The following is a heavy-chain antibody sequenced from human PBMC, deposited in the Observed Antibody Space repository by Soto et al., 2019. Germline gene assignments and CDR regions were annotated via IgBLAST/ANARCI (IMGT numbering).Heavy chain of an antibody. Sequence: QVHLVQSGTEVKEPGASVKVSCNASASTFTGYTINWVRQAPGQGLEWRGWISTFNGNTKYAGYFEGRVTMTTDTSTTTAYMELTSLTFDDTAVYFCARGTVTSGRWFGPWGQGTLVSVSS. D-gene: IGHD4-17*01. CDR2: ISTFNGNT. CDR3: ARGTVTSGRWFGP. CDR1: ASTFTGYT. V-gene: IGHV1-18*04. J-gene: IGHJ5*02.